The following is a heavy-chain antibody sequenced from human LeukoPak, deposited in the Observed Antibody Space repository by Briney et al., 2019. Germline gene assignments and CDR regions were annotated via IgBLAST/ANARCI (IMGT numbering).Heavy chain of an antibody. J-gene: IGHJ3*02. CDR1: GGSISSGSYY. V-gene: IGHV4-61*02. Sequence: SETLSLTRTVSGGSISSGSYYWSWIRQPAGKGLEWIGRIYTSGSTNYNPSLKSRVTISVDTSKNQFSLKLSSVTAADTAVYYCAQATWSGYHDAFDIWGQGTMVTVSS. D-gene: IGHD3-3*01. CDR2: IYTSGST. CDR3: AQATWSGYHDAFDI.